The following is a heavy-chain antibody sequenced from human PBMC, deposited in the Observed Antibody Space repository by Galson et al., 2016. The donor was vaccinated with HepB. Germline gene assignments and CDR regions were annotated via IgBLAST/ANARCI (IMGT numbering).Heavy chain of an antibody. V-gene: IGHV3-33*01. CDR3: ARDLSGRSGLDY. CDR1: GFTFSTYG. D-gene: IGHD3-10*01. CDR2: IWSDGINK. J-gene: IGHJ4*02. Sequence: SLRLSCAASGFTFSTYGMHWVRQAPGKGLEWVAVIWSDGINKSYADSVKGRFTISRDNSKNTLYLQMNSLRAEDTAVYYCARDLSGRSGLDYWGQGTLVTVPS.